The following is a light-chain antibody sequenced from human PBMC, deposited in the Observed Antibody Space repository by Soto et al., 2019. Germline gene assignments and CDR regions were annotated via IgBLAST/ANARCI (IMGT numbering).Light chain of an antibody. CDR1: RFVSNYY. CDR2: AAS. CDR3: QHYADSPPFST. J-gene: IGKJ3*01. Sequence: DIVLTQSPGTLSLSPGDRATLSCRTSRFVSNYYVAWYQQRPGQAPRLLIYAASSRATDIPDRFSGSGSGTDFTLTISRLEPEDFAVYYCQHYADSPPFSTFGPGTKVEI. V-gene: IGKV3-20*01.